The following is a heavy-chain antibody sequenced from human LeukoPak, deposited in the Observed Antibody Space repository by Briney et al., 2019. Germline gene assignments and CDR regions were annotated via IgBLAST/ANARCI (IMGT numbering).Heavy chain of an antibody. J-gene: IGHJ4*02. V-gene: IGHV3-23*01. CDR3: AKDQTQTLLWFGELSDPLDY. CDR1: GFTFSSYA. Sequence: PGGSLRLSCAASGFTFSSYAMSWVRQAPGKGLEWVSAISGSGGSTYYADSVKGRFTISRDNSKNTLYLQMNSLRAEDTAVYYCAKDQTQTLLWFGELSDPLDYWGQGTLVTVSS. CDR2: ISGSGGST. D-gene: IGHD3-10*01.